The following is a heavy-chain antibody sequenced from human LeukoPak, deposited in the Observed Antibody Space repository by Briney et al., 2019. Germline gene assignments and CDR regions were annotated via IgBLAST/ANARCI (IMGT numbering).Heavy chain of an antibody. J-gene: IGHJ6*04. CDR3: ARCPGFPFGQIDV. Sequence: GRSRRPSCAASGLSFSDYPIYWVRQAPGEGLEWVAVISYDASNAFYKDSVRGRFTISRDNAKNTVYLQMDSVKSDDTAVYYCARCPGFPFGQIDVSGKGTMVIVSS. CDR2: ISYDASNA. D-gene: IGHD1-14*01. CDR1: GLSFSDYP. V-gene: IGHV3-30*04.